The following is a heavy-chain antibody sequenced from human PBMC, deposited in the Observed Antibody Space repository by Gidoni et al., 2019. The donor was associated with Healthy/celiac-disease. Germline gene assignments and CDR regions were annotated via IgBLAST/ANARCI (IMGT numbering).Heavy chain of an antibody. V-gene: IGHV3-20*04. CDR3: ARDEPAGRGTGPFDY. CDR2: INWNGGST. CDR1: GFTLDEYG. D-gene: IGHD6-13*01. J-gene: IGHJ4*02. Sequence: EVQLVESGGGVVRHGGSLRLSWEAAGFTLDEYGMSWVRQAPGKGLGWFSGINWNGGSTGYADSVKGRFTISRDNAKNSLYLQMNSLRAEDTALYYCARDEPAGRGTGPFDYWGQGTLVTVSS.